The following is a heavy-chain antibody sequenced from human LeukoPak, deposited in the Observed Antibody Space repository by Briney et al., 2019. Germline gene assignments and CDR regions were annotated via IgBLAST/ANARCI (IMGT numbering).Heavy chain of an antibody. CDR2: IYPGDSVT. V-gene: IGHV5-51*01. Sequence: GESLKISFKGTGXTFTSYCIGWVRQMPGKGLEWMGIIYPGDSVTRYSPSFQGQVTISADKSISTAYLQWSSLKASDTAMYYCARRGDGYNLNFDYWGQGTLVTVSS. CDR1: GXTFTSYC. D-gene: IGHD5-24*01. J-gene: IGHJ4*02. CDR3: ARRGDGYNLNFDY.